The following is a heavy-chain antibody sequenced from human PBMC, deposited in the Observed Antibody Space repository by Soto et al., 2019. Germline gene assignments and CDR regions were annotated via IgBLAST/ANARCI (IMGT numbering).Heavy chain of an antibody. CDR3: ARENWLTDY. Sequence: EVHLLESGGGLVQPGGSLRLSCAASGFTFSSYAMSWVRQTPGKGLEWVSAISGSGGSTHYADSVKGRFTISRDNSKNTLSMQMNSLRDEDTAVYDCARENWLTDYWGQGTLVTVSS. D-gene: IGHD1-1*01. CDR2: ISGSGGST. CDR1: GFTFSSYA. J-gene: IGHJ4*02. V-gene: IGHV3-23*01.